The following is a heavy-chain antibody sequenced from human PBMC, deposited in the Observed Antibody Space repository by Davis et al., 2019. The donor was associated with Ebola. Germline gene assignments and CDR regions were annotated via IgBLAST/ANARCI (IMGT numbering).Heavy chain of an antibody. CDR2: IYPGDSDT. Sequence: GESLKISCKGSGYSFTSYWIGWVRQMPGKGLEWMGIIYPGDSDTRYSPSFQGQVIISADQSISTAYLQWDSLQASDTAVYYCAGATYYYYGMDVWGQGTTVTVSS. CDR1: GYSFTSYW. CDR3: AGATYYYYGMDV. J-gene: IGHJ6*02. V-gene: IGHV5-51*01. D-gene: IGHD1-26*01.